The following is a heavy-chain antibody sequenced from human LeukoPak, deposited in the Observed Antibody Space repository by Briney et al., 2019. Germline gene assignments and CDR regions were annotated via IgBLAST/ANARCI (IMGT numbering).Heavy chain of an antibody. CDR2: IRYSGST. CDR1: GGSISSNTYC. V-gene: IGHV4-39*01. Sequence: SETLALTCNVSGGSISSNTYCWGWIRRPPGKGLEWTGSIRYSGSTYYNPSLKSRVTISVDTSKNQFSLNLSSLTAADTAVYYCATSDTVSTYNWFDPWGQGTLVTVS. J-gene: IGHJ5*02. CDR3: ATSDTVSTYNWFDP. D-gene: IGHD5/OR15-5a*01.